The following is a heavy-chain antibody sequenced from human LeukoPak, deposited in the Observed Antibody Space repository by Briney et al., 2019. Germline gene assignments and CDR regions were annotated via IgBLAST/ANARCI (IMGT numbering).Heavy chain of an antibody. CDR3: TTDPYYYDSSGYYY. V-gene: IGHV3-15*01. D-gene: IGHD3-22*01. CDR1: GFTFSNAW. CDR2: IKSKTDGGTT. Sequence: VGSLRLSCAASGFTFSNAWMSWVRQAPGKGLEWVGRIKSKTDGGTTDYAAPVKGRFTISRDDSKNTLYLQMNSLKTEDTAVYYCTTDPYYYDSSGYYYWGQGTLVTVSS. J-gene: IGHJ4*02.